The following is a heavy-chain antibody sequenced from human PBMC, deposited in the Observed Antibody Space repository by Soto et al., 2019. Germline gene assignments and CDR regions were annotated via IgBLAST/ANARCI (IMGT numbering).Heavy chain of an antibody. CDR2: ISGSGGGT. CDR1: GFTFSSYA. J-gene: IGHJ6*02. V-gene: IGHV3-23*01. Sequence: GGSLRLSCAASGFTFSSYAMTWVRQTPGKGLEWVSGISGSGGGTYYADSVKGRFTISRDSSKSTLYLQMNGLRAGDTAVYYCAKVSLGATTITDYYYYGMDVWGQGTTVTVS. CDR3: AKVSLGATTITDYYYYGMDV. D-gene: IGHD1-26*01.